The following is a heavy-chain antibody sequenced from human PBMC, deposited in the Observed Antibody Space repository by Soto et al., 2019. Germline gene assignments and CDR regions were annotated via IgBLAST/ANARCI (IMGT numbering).Heavy chain of an antibody. V-gene: IGHV1-69*12. CDR1: GGTFSSYA. Sequence: QVQLVQSGAEVKKPGSSVKVSCKASGGTFSSYAISWVRQAPGQGLEWMGGIIPIFGTANYAQKFQGRVTSTADESTSTAYMELSSLRSEDTAVYYCARETGQVYDFWSGLRESYYYYGMDVWGQGTTVTVSS. J-gene: IGHJ6*02. CDR3: ARETGQVYDFWSGLRESYYYYGMDV. D-gene: IGHD3-3*01. CDR2: IIPIFGTA.